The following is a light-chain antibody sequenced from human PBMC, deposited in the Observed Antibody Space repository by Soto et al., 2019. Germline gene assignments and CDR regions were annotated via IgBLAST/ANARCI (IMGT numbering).Light chain of an antibody. CDR2: GAS. J-gene: IGKJ1*01. Sequence: EIVMTQSPATLSVSPGERVTLSCRASQSVSSNLAWYQQNPGQAPRLLIYGASTRATGIPARVTGGGSGIEFTLTISSLQSEDLALYYSQPYNNGPQWTFGQGTKVEIK. CDR1: QSVSSN. CDR3: QPYNNGPQWT. V-gene: IGKV3-15*01.